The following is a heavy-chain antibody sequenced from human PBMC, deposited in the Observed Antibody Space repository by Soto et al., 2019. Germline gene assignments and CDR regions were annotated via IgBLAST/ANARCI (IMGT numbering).Heavy chain of an antibody. CDR1: GFTFSNYA. CDR3: ARVVLYYYYYGMDV. CDR2: LLRSGSTT. V-gene: IGHV3-23*01. J-gene: IGHJ6*02. Sequence: GGSLRLSCAASGFTFSNYAITFARHAPWKGLEWVSSLLRSGSTTYYADSVKGRFTVSSDKSANSLYLQMDNLRAEDTAVYYCARVVLYYYYYGMDVWGQGTTVTVSS. D-gene: IGHD2-8*01.